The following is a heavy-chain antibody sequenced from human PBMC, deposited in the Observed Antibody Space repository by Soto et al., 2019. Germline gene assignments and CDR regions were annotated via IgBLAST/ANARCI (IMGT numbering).Heavy chain of an antibody. D-gene: IGHD6-19*01. Sequence: GGSLRLSCAASGFTFSSYSMNWVRQAPGKGLEWVSSISSSSSYIYYADSVKGRFTISRDNAKNSLYLQMNSLRAEDTAVYYCARYSGWLEDDAFDIWGQGTMVTVSS. V-gene: IGHV3-21*01. J-gene: IGHJ3*02. CDR2: ISSSSSYI. CDR1: GFTFSSYS. CDR3: ARYSGWLEDDAFDI.